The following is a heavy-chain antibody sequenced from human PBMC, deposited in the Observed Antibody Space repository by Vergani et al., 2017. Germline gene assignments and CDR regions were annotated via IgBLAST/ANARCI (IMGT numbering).Heavy chain of an antibody. CDR2: FDPEHGEV. CDR1: GYSLTELT. Sequence: QVQLVQSGSEARKPGASVKVSCQVSGYSLTELTIHWVRQAPGKGLEWMGGFDPEHGEVTFAHHIQGRVTMTEDRSTDTAYMELSSLRPEDTALYYCAIVTDCYDSSGYYLDYWGQGTLVTVSS. V-gene: IGHV1-24*01. D-gene: IGHD3-22*01. J-gene: IGHJ4*02. CDR3: AIVTDCYDSSGYYLDY.